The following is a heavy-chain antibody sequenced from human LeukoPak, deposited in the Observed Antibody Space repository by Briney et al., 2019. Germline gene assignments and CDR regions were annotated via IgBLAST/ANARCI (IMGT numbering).Heavy chain of an antibody. D-gene: IGHD6-13*01. CDR1: GGSISSGDYY. Sequence: SETLSLTCTVSGGSISSGDYYWSWIRQPPGKGLEWIGYIYYSGSTYYNPSLKSRVTISVDTSKNQFSLKLSSATAADTAVYYCARDSSSWYDSPYYFDYWGQGTLVTVSS. V-gene: IGHV4-30-4*01. J-gene: IGHJ4*02. CDR3: ARDSSSWYDSPYYFDY. CDR2: IYYSGST.